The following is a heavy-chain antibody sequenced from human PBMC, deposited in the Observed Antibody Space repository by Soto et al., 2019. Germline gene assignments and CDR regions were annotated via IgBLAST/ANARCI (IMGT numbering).Heavy chain of an antibody. J-gene: IGHJ5*02. CDR2: IYYSGST. D-gene: IGHD3-3*01. CDR3: ARWWSGSRQGFDP. V-gene: IGHV4-31*11. Sequence: QVQLQESGPGLVKPSQTLSLTCAVSGGSISSGDYYWRWISQHPGKGLEWIGYIYYSGSTYYNPSLKSRVTISVDTSKNQCSLKLSSVTAADTAVYYCARWWSGSRQGFDPWGQGTLVTVSS. CDR1: GGSISSGDYY.